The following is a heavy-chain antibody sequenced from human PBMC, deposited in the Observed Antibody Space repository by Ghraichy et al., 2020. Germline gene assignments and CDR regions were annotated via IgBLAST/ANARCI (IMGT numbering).Heavy chain of an antibody. Sequence: SETLYLTCTVSGVSIGRSSLYWGWTRQPPGKGLEWIGNVYYTGRTNSNPSLTGRVTISLAVSKSQFYLMLSSVTAADTALYYCARRVMGSGKMDYWGQGALVTVSS. CDR2: VYYTGRT. CDR3: ARRVMGSGKMDY. J-gene: IGHJ4*02. CDR1: GVSIGRSSLY. D-gene: IGHD1-1*01. V-gene: IGHV4-39*01.